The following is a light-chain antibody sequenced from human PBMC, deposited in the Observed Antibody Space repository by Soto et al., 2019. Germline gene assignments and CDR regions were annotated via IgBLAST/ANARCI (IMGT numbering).Light chain of an antibody. J-gene: IGLJ1*01. CDR3: QSYDSSLSALYV. V-gene: IGLV1-40*01. CDR2: GNS. CDR1: SSNIGAGYD. Sequence: VLAQPPSVSGAPGQRVTISCTGSSSNIGAGYDVHWYQQLPGTAPKLLIYGNSNRPSGVPDRFSGSKSGTSASLAITGLQAEDEADYYCQSYDSSLSALYVFGTGTKVTVL.